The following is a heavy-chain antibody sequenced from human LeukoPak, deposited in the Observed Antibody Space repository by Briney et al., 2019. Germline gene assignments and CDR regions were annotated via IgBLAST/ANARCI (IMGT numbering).Heavy chain of an antibody. V-gene: IGHV4-4*07. D-gene: IGHD3-10*01. J-gene: IGHJ5*02. CDR2: IYTSGST. CDR3: ARGIRLGYGSGRDWFDP. Sequence: SETLSLTCTVSGGFISSYYWSWIRQPAGSGLEWIGRIYTSGSTNYNPSLKSRVTMSVDTSKNQFSLKLNSVTAADTAVYYCARGIRLGYGSGRDWFDPWGQGTLVTVSS. CDR1: GGFISSYY.